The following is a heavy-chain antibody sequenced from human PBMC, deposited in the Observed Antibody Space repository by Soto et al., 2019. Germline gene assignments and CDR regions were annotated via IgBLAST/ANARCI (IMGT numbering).Heavy chain of an antibody. D-gene: IGHD5-18*01. V-gene: IGHV1-2*04. CDR1: GYTFTGYY. CDR2: INPNSGGT. J-gene: IGHJ4*02. Sequence: ASVKVSCKASGYTFTGYYMHWVRQAPGQGLEWMGWINPNSGGTNYAQKFQGWVTMTRDTSISTAYMELSRLRSDDTAVYYCARTLRGYSYGGSFDYWGQGTLVTVSS. CDR3: ARTLRGYSYGGSFDY.